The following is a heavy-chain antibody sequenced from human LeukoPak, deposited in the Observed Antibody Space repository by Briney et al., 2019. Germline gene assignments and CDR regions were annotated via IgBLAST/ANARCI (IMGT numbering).Heavy chain of an antibody. V-gene: IGHV4-59*08. Sequence: SETLSLTCTVSGGSISSYYWSWIRQPPGKGLEYIGYIYSSGSTNYNPSLKSRVTVSIDTSKNQFSLKLSSVTAADTAVYYCARRFPGYSDSRGGGMDVWGQGTTVTVSS. J-gene: IGHJ6*02. CDR3: ARRFPGYSDSRGGGMDV. CDR2: IYSSGST. CDR1: GGSISSYY. D-gene: IGHD3-22*01.